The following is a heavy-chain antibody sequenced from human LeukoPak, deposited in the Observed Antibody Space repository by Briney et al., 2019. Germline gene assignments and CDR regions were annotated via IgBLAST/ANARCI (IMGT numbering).Heavy chain of an antibody. Sequence: ASVKVSCKASGYTFTGYYMHWVRQALGQGLEWMGWINPNSGGTNYAQKFQGRVTMTRDTSISTAYMELSRLRSDDTAVYYCARRVEYQLLYWFDPWGQGTLVTVSS. D-gene: IGHD2-2*01. CDR3: ARRVEYQLLYWFDP. CDR2: INPNSGGT. V-gene: IGHV1-2*02. J-gene: IGHJ5*02. CDR1: GYTFTGYY.